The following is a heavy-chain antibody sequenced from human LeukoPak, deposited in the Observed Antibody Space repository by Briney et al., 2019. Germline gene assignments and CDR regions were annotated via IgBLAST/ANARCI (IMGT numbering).Heavy chain of an antibody. CDR2: ISYDGSNE. CDR3: VRDFRSADY. V-gene: IGHV3-30*03. CDR1: GFTFRSYG. Sequence: GGSLRLSCAASGFTFRSYGMHWVRQAPGKGLEWVAVISYDGSNEYYVDSVKGRFTISRDNSKNTLYLQTDSLRVEDTAVYYCVRDFRSADYWGQGTLVTVSS. J-gene: IGHJ4*02.